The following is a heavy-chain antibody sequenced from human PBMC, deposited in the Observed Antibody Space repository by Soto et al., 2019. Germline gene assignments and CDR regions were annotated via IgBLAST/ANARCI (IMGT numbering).Heavy chain of an antibody. CDR3: PKARSYYYYYGLDV. J-gene: IGHJ6*02. V-gene: IGHV3-15*01. CDR2: IKSKTDGGTT. CDR1: GFTFSNAW. Sequence: PGGSLRLSCAVSGFTFSNAWMRWVRQAPGKGLEWVGRIKSKTDGGTTDYAAPVKGRFTISRDDSKNTLYLQMNSLRAEDTALNSCPKARSYYYYYGLDVRGQGTTDTVSS.